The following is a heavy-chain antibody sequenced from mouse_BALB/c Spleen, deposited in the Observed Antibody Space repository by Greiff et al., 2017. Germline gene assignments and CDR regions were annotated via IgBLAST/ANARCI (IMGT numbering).Heavy chain of an antibody. J-gene: IGHJ4*01. Sequence: QVQLKESGAELAKPGASVKMSCKASGYTFTSYWMHWVKQRPGQGLEWIGYINPSTGYTEYNQKFKDKATLTADKSSSTAYMQLSSLTSEDSAVYYCARRDYGSSYEDAMDYWGQGTSVTVSS. D-gene: IGHD1-1*01. CDR3: ARRDYGSSYEDAMDY. CDR2: INPSTGYT. V-gene: IGHV1-7*01. CDR1: GYTFTSYW.